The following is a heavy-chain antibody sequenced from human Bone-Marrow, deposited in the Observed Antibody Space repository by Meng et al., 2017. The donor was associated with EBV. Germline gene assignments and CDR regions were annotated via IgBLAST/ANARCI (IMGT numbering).Heavy chain of an antibody. V-gene: IGHV1-8*01. Sequence: QGPLVQSGAEVKKPGASVKVSCKGSGYTFSSFDINWVRQATGQGLEWMGWMSPDSGKTGYAEKFQGRVTLTRDTSINTAYLELSSLTSEDTAVYYCARNLYGDGMRDYWGQGTLVTVSS. CDR2: MSPDSGKT. CDR3: ARNLYGDGMRDY. CDR1: GYTFSSFD. J-gene: IGHJ4*02. D-gene: IGHD2-21*02.